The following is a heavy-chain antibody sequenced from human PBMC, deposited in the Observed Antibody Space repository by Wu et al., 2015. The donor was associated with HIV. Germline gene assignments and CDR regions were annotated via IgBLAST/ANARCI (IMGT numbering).Heavy chain of an antibody. Sequence: QVQLVQSGAEVKKPKSSVRVSCKASGGTFSSYSISWIRQAPGQGLEWMGRIIPIFGTADYAQKFQGRVTITADESTTTTYMQLSRLGSEDTATYFCAREGEYHLSSSLDYWGQGTLVTVSS. CDR1: GGTFSSYS. CDR2: IIPIFGTA. V-gene: IGHV1-69*13. CDR3: AREGEYHLSSSLDY. J-gene: IGHJ4*02. D-gene: IGHD6-13*01.